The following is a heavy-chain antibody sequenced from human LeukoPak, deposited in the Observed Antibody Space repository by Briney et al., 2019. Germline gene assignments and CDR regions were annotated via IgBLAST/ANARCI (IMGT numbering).Heavy chain of an antibody. Sequence: PGGSLRLSCAASGFTFSSYAMSWVRQAPGKGLEWVSAISGSGGSTYYADSVKGRFTISRDNSKNTLYLQMNSLRAEDTAVYYCAKEPTYYDFWSGYPKSSTRGYYFDYWGQGTLVTVSS. CDR1: GFTFSSYA. D-gene: IGHD3-3*01. CDR3: AKEPTYYDFWSGYPKSSTRGYYFDY. CDR2: ISGSGGST. V-gene: IGHV3-23*01. J-gene: IGHJ4*02.